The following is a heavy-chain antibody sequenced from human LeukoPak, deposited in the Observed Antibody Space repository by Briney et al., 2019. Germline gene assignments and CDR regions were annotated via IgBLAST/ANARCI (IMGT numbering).Heavy chain of an antibody. V-gene: IGHV1-2*02. J-gene: IGHJ3*02. CDR1: GYTFTVYF. CDR2: INPISGAT. Sequence: ASVKLSCKASGYTFTVYFLHWVRQAPGHGLEWIGCINPISGATISAQKFQGRVTMTRDASISTAYMDLTRLTSDDTAVYYCARDPTPGPIRWAASDIWGQGTMVTVSS. CDR3: ARDPTPGPIRWAASDI. D-gene: IGHD1-1*01.